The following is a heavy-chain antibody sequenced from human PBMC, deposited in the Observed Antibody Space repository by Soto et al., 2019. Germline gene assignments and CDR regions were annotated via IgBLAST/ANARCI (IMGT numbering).Heavy chain of an antibody. V-gene: IGHV5-10-1*01. CDR3: ASVEIPGIAAAGTPPDYYYYGMDV. CDR1: GYSFTSYW. J-gene: IGHJ6*02. D-gene: IGHD6-13*01. Sequence: GESLKMSCKGSGYSFTSYWISWVRQMPGKGLEWMGRIDPSDAYTNYSPSFQGHVSISADKSISTAYLQWSSLKASDTAMYYCASVEIPGIAAAGTPPDYYYYGMDVWGQGTTVTVSS. CDR2: IDPSDAYT.